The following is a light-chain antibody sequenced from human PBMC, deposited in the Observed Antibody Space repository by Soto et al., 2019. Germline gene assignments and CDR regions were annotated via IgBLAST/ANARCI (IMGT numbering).Light chain of an antibody. Sequence: QAVVTQEPSLTVYPGGTVTLTCASSTGPVTGGHYPYWFQQKPGQAPRTLIYDTDNRYSWTPARFSGSLLGGKGALTLSGAQPEDEAEYYRLLSYTGSRGVFGTGTKLTVL. V-gene: IGLV7-46*01. CDR1: TGPVTGGHY. CDR3: LLSYTGSRGV. CDR2: DTD. J-gene: IGLJ1*01.